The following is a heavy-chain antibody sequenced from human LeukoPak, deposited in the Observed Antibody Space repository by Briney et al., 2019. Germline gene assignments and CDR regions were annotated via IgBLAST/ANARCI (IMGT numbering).Heavy chain of an antibody. Sequence: GGSLRLSCAASGFTFSNYAMSLVRQAPGKGLEWVSAISGNGGGTYYADSVKGRFTISRDNSKNTLYLQMKSLRAEDTAVYYCAKGTKVIVVDNYFDYWGQGTLVTVSS. D-gene: IGHD3-22*01. CDR2: ISGNGGGT. CDR1: GFTFSNYA. CDR3: AKGTKVIVVDNYFDY. J-gene: IGHJ4*02. V-gene: IGHV3-23*01.